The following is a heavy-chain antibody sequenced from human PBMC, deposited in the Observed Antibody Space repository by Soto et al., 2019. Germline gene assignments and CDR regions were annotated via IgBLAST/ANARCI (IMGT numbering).Heavy chain of an antibody. CDR3: ARALVLKAFDI. V-gene: IGHV4-30-2*01. CDR2: IYHSGST. CDR1: GGSISSGGYS. D-gene: IGHD6-13*01. J-gene: IGHJ3*02. Sequence: SETLSLTCAVSGGSISSGGYSWSWIRQPPGKGLEWIGYIYHSGSTYYNPSLKSRVTISVDRSKNQFSLKLSSVTAADTAVYYCARALVLKAFDIWGQGTMVTVSS.